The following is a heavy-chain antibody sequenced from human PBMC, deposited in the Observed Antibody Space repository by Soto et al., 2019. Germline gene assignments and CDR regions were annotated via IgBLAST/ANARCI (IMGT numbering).Heavy chain of an antibody. CDR1: VYSVSSTSAA. V-gene: IGHV6-1*01. CDR3: ARVRIAAAGHPAGGMDV. D-gene: IGHD6-13*01. CDR2: TYYRSKWYN. Sequence: QTLSLSCAISVYSVSSTSAAWNLIRQSPSRGLEWLGRTYYRSKWYNDYAVSVKSRITINPDTSKNQFSLQLNSVTPEDTAVYYCARVRIAAAGHPAGGMDVWGQGTTVTVSS. J-gene: IGHJ6*02.